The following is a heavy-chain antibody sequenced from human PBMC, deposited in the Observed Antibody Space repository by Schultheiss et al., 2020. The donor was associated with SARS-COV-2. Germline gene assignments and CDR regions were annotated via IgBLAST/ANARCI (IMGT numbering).Heavy chain of an antibody. CDR1: GFTFSSYG. V-gene: IGHV3-33*01. CDR2: MWYDGSNE. J-gene: IGHJ6*02. D-gene: IGHD6-19*01. Sequence: GGSLRLSCAASGFTFSSYGMHWVRQAPGKGLEWVAVMWYDGSNEYHADSVKGRFTISRDNSKDTLYLQMNSLRADDTAVYYCARDVDSSAWNGMDVWGQGTTVTVSS. CDR3: ARDVDSSAWNGMDV.